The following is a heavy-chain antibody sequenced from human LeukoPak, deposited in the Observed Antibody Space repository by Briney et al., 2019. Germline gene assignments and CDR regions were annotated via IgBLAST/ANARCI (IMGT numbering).Heavy chain of an antibody. CDR2: ISWNSVST. CDR1: LYSLVDYA. V-gene: IGHV3-9*01. CDR3: AKERYCSGGSFYGPDAFDI. D-gene: IGHD2-15*01. Sequence: GGSLRLSCAAPLYSLVDYAMYAVCHAPGESRWWGSRISWNSVSTSYADSLKGRFTISRDNAKNSLYLQMNSLRAEDTALYYCAKERYCSGGSFYGPDAFDIWGQGTMVTVSS. J-gene: IGHJ3*02.